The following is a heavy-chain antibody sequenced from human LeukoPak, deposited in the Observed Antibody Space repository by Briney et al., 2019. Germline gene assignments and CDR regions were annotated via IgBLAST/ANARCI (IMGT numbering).Heavy chain of an antibody. CDR1: GFTFSSYS. CDR3: ARDHDCSGGSCYTPWFDY. CDR2: ISSSSSYI. D-gene: IGHD2-15*01. Sequence: GGSLRLSCAASGFTFSSYSMNWVRQAPGKGLEWVSSISSSSSYIYYADSVKGRFTISRDNAKNSLYLQMNSLRAEDTAVYYCARDHDCSGGSCYTPWFDYWGQGTLVTVSS. V-gene: IGHV3-21*01. J-gene: IGHJ4*02.